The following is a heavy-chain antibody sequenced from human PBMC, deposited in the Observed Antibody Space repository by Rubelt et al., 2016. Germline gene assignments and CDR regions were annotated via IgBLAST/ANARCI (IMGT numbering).Heavy chain of an antibody. CDR1: GFTFSSYW. V-gene: IGHV3-74*01. D-gene: IGHD2-2*01. J-gene: IGHJ5*02. CDR3: ARRVRGTSYTWFDP. Sequence: AASGFTFSSYWMHWVRQAPGKGLVWVSRINSDGSSTSYADSVKGRFTISRDNAKNTLYLQMNSLRAEDTAVYYCARRVRGTSYTWFDPWGQGTLVTVSS. CDR2: INSDGSST.